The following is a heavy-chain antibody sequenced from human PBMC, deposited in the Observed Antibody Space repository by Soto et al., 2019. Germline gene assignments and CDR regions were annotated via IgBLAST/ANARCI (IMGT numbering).Heavy chain of an antibody. D-gene: IGHD2-15*01. CDR3: ARHGGYCSGGSCPTTFDY. Sequence: QVQLQESGPGLVKPSETLSLTCTVSGGSISSYYWSWIRQPPGKGLEWIGYIYYSGSTNYNPSLKSRVTIPVETSKNQCSLKLSSVTAADTAVYYCARHGGYCSGGSCPTTFDYWGQGTLVTVSS. CDR2: IYYSGST. V-gene: IGHV4-59*08. CDR1: GGSISSYY. J-gene: IGHJ4*02.